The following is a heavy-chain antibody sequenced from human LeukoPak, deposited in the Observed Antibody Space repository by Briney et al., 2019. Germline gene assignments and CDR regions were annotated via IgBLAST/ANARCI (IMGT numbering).Heavy chain of an antibody. D-gene: IGHD3-3*01. CDR3: AKGGVLRFLEWSLYAPGYYYGMDV. J-gene: IGHJ6*02. V-gene: IGHV1-69*04. Sequence: SVKVSCKASGGTFSSYAISWVRQAPGQGLEWMGRIIPILGIANYAQKFQGRVTITADKSTSTAYMELSSLRSEDTAVYYCAKGGVLRFLEWSLYAPGYYYGMDVWGQGTTVTVSS. CDR1: GGTFSSYA. CDR2: IIPILGIA.